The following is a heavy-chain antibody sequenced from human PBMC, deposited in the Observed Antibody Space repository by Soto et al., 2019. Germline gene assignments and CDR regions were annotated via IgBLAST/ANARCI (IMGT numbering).Heavy chain of an antibody. CDR2: VYYSGNT. D-gene: IGHD3-22*01. J-gene: IGHJ5*02. V-gene: IGHV4-59*12. Sequence: PSETLSLTCTVSGGSLSSYYWTWIRQPPGKGLEWIGYVYYSGNTNYNPSLKSRVTISIDKSKNQFSLKLKSVTAADTAVYFCASHTYYYDSSGYYWFDPWGQGTLVTVSS. CDR3: ASHTYYYDSSGYYWFDP. CDR1: GGSLSSYY.